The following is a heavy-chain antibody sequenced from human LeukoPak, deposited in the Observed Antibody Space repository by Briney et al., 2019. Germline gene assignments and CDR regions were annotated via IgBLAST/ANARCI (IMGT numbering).Heavy chain of an antibody. V-gene: IGHV3-21*01. D-gene: IGHD2-21*02. J-gene: IGHJ3*02. CDR1: GFTFSSYS. Sequence: GGSLRLFCAASGFTFSSYSMNWVRQAPGKGLEGVSSIRSSSSYIYYADSVKGRFTISRDNAKNSLYMQMNSLRAEDTAVYYCARSCGGDCYGGDAFDIWGQGTIVTVSS. CDR3: ARSCGGDCYGGDAFDI. CDR2: IRSSSSYI.